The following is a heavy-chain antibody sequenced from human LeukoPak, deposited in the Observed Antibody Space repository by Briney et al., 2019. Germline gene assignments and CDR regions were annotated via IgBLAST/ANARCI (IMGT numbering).Heavy chain of an antibody. V-gene: IGHV4-31*03. Sequence: PSETLSLACTVYGGSISSDGYYWSWIRQHPEKGLEWIGYIYYSGTTYYNPSLESRVTMSVDTSKTQFSLKLSSVTAADTAVYYCARYRDSGGRLAFDIWGQGTMATVSS. D-gene: IGHD2-15*01. CDR1: GGSISSDGYY. CDR3: ARYRDSGGRLAFDI. CDR2: IYYSGTT. J-gene: IGHJ3*02.